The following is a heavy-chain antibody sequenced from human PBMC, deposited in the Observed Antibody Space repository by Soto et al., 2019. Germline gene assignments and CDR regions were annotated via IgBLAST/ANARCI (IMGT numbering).Heavy chain of an antibody. V-gene: IGHV4-4*07. Sequence: SETLSLTCTVSGASISGFYWSWIRKSAGKGLEWIGRIYATGTTDYNPSLKSRVMMSVDTSKKQFSLKLRSVTAADTAVYYCVRDGTKTLRVWFDPWGQGISVTVSS. J-gene: IGHJ5*02. CDR1: GASISGFY. CDR3: VRDGTKTLRVWFDP. D-gene: IGHD1-1*01. CDR2: IYATGTT.